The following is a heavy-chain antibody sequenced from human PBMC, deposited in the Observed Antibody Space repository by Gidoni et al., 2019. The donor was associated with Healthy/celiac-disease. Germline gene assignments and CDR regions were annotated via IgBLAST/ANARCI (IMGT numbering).Heavy chain of an antibody. J-gene: IGHJ4*02. D-gene: IGHD6-13*01. CDR2: IKQDGSEK. Sequence: EVQLVESGGGLVQPGGSLRLPCAASGFTFSSYWMSWVRQAPGKGLEWVANIKQDGSEKYYVDSVKGRFTISRDNAKNSLYLQMNSLRAEDTAVYYCARVSSWYGGDHYFDYWGQGTLVTVSS. CDR1: GFTFSSYW. V-gene: IGHV3-7*01. CDR3: ARVSSWYGGDHYFDY.